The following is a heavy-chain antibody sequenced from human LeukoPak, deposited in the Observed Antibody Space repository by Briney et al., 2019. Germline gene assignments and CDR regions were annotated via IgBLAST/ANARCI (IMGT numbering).Heavy chain of an antibody. CDR1: GFTFSDYY. CDR3: ARVPRSGGSIDY. Sequence: GGSLRLSCAASGFTFSDYYMTWIRQAPGKGLEWVSYISSSGGTTHYADSVKGRFTISRNNAKNSLFVQMSNLRAEDTAVYYCARVPRSGGSIDYWGQGTLVTVPS. CDR2: ISSSGGTT. V-gene: IGHV3-11*01. J-gene: IGHJ4*02. D-gene: IGHD6-19*01.